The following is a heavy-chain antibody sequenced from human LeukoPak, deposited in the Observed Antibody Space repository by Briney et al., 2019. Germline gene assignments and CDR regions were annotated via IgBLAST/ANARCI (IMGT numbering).Heavy chain of an antibody. Sequence: GGSLRLSCAASGFTFSSYAMSWVRQAPGKGLEWVSGISGSGGSTYYADSVKGRLTISRDNSKNTLYLQMNSLRAEDTAVYYCATDLLGTTAFDSWGQGTLVTVSS. V-gene: IGHV3-23*01. CDR1: GFTFSSYA. CDR3: ATDLLGTTAFDS. J-gene: IGHJ4*02. D-gene: IGHD1-7*01. CDR2: ISGSGGST.